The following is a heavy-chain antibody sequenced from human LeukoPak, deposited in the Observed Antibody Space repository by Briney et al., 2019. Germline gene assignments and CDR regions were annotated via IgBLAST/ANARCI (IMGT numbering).Heavy chain of an antibody. D-gene: IGHD5-18*01. CDR1: GGTFSTYA. J-gene: IGHJ4*02. CDR3: ARHLYVGYSYGPLGY. V-gene: IGHV1-69*13. Sequence: SVKVSCKASGGTFSTYAISWVRQAPGQGLEWMGGIIPIFGTANYAQKFQGRVTITADESTSTAYMDLSSLRSEDTAVYDCARHLYVGYSYGPLGYWGQGTLVTVSS. CDR2: IIPIFGTA.